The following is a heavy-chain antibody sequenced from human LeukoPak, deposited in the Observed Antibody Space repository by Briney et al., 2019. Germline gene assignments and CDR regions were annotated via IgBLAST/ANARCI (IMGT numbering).Heavy chain of an antibody. D-gene: IGHD3-16*01. CDR3: AKASWVSSADAVL. CDR1: GFTFDIYG. V-gene: IGHV3-23*01. CDR2: VGGGNDI. Sequence: GGSLRLSCVASGFTFDIYGMSWVRQAPGKGLEWVSSVGGGNDIHYADSVKGRFTLSRDESKNTVYLQLNNLRVEDTAVYYRAKASWVSSADAVLWGQGTVVTVSS. J-gene: IGHJ4*02.